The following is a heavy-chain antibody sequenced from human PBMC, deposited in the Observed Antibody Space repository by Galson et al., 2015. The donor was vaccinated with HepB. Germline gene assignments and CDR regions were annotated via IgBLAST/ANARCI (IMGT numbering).Heavy chain of an antibody. CDR3: AREGIAAAGTWYYYYYMDV. D-gene: IGHD6-13*01. Sequence: CAISGDSVSSNSAAWNWIRQSPSRGLEWLGRTYYRSKWYNDYAVSVKSRITINPDTSKNQFSLQLNSVTPEDTAVYYCAREGIAAAGTWYYYYYMDVWGKGTTVTVSS. CDR1: GDSVSSNSAA. CDR2: TYYRSKWYN. J-gene: IGHJ6*03. V-gene: IGHV6-1*01.